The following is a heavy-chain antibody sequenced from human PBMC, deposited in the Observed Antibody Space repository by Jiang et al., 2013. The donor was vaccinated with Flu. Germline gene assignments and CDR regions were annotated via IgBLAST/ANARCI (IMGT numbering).Heavy chain of an antibody. Sequence: QLLESGGGLVQPGRSLRLSCTASGFTFGDYAMSWVRQAPGKGLEWVGFIRSKAYGGTTEYAASVKGRFTISRDDSKSIAYLQMNSLKTEDTAVYYCTRDLSGFGELLPAFDYWGQGTLVTVSS. CDR3: TRDLSGFGELLPAFDY. V-gene: IGHV3-49*04. CDR1: GFTFGDYA. CDR2: IRSKAYGGTT. D-gene: IGHD3-10*01. J-gene: IGHJ4*02.